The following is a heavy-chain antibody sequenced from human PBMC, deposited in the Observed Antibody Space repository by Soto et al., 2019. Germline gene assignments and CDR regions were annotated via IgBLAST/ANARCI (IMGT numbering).Heavy chain of an antibody. J-gene: IGHJ6*02. CDR3: ASDLLGAPDYYGLDV. CDR1: GFTFSNYG. D-gene: IGHD1-26*01. CDR2: IWHDGSNK. V-gene: IGHV3-33*01. Sequence: GGSLRLSGAASGFTFSNYGIHWVRQAPCKGLEWVAIIWHDGSNKYYADSVRGRFIISRDNSKNRLYLQMNSLRAEDTAVYYCASDLLGAPDYYGLDVWGQRTPLTVCS.